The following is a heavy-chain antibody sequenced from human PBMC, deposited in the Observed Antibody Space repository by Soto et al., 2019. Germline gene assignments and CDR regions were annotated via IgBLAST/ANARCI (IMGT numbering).Heavy chain of an antibody. V-gene: IGHV3-33*01. J-gene: IGHJ6*02. CDR3: AREDIVVVPAAHYYYYGMDV. CDR2: IWYDGSNK. CDR1: GFTFSSYG. Sequence: GGSLRLSCAASGFTFSSYGMHWVRQAPGKGLEWVAVIWYDGSNKYYADSVKGRFTISRDNSKNTLYLQMNSLRAEDTAVYYCAREDIVVVPAAHYYYYGMDVWGQGTTVTVSS. D-gene: IGHD2-2*01.